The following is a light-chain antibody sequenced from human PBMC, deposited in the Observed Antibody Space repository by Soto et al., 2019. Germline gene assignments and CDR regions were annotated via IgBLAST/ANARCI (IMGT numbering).Light chain of an antibody. Sequence: DIQMTQSPSSLSASVGDRVTITCRVSQGISTSLNRYQQKPGKAPKLLIYAASSLQSGFPSRFSGSGSETDFTLTISSRQPEDFATYSCQQSYSTTWTVGQGTKVDSK. CDR2: AAS. CDR3: QQSYSTTWT. CDR1: QGISTS. J-gene: IGKJ1*01. V-gene: IGKV1-39*01.